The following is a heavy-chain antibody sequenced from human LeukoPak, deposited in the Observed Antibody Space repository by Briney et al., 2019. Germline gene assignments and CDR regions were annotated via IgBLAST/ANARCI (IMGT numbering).Heavy chain of an antibody. CDR1: GYTFIGYY. CDR3: ALTWGYYAFDI. V-gene: IGHV1-2*06. J-gene: IGHJ3*02. Sequence: ASVKVSCKASGYTFIGYYIHWVRQAPGQGLEWMGRINPNSGGTNYAQKFQGRVTMTRDTFISTAYMELSRLRSDDTAVYYCALTWGYYAFDIWGQGTMVTVSS. CDR2: INPNSGGT. D-gene: IGHD7-27*01.